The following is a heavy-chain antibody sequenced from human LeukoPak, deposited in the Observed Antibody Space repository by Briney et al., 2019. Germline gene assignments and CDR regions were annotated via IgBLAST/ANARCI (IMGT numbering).Heavy chain of an antibody. Sequence: PGGSLRLSCAGSGFTFSSYSMSWVRQAPGKGLEWVPVISDGGAYTSYADSVRGRFTISRDNSRNTLYLQMISLRPENTDLYYCAKDTSIGKYCTNGVCSPCDYWAQETLVTVSS. V-gene: IGHV3-23*01. CDR2: ISDGGAYT. D-gene: IGHD2-8*01. CDR1: GFTFSSYS. CDR3: AKDTSIGKYCTNGVCSPCDY. J-gene: IGHJ4*02.